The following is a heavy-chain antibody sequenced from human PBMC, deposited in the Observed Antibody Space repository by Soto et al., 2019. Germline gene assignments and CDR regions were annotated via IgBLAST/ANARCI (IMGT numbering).Heavy chain of an antibody. CDR1: GGTFSSYA. D-gene: IGHD2-2*02. CDR3: ARDAVPAAIGYWFDP. Sequence: GASVKVSCKASGGTFSSYAISWVRQAPGQGLEWMGGIIPIFGTANYAQKFQGRVTITADKSTSTAYMELSSLRSEDTAVYYCARDAVPAAIGYWFDPWGQGTLGTVSS. V-gene: IGHV1-69*06. J-gene: IGHJ5*02. CDR2: IIPIFGTA.